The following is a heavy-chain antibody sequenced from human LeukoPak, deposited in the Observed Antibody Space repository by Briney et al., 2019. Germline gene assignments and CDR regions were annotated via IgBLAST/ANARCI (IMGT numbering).Heavy chain of an antibody. D-gene: IGHD6-13*01. J-gene: IGHJ5*02. V-gene: IGHV3-23*01. Sequence: PGGSLRLSCAASGFTFSSYAMSWVRQAPGKGLEWVSAISGSGGSTYYADSVKGRFTISRDNSKNTLYLQMNSLRAEDTAVYYCAKEGPLVPNQNTHFSDWFDPWGQGTLVTVSS. CDR2: ISGSGGST. CDR3: AKEGPLVPNQNTHFSDWFDP. CDR1: GFTFSSYA.